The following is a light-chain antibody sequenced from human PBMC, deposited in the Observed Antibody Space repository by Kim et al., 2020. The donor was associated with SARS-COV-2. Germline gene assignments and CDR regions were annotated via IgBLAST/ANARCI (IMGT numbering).Light chain of an antibody. CDR1: SSNIGAPFD. CDR3: QSYDSSLSGYV. J-gene: IGLJ1*01. Sequence: VTISCTGSSSNIGAPFDVHWYQQRPGTAPKLLIYGNTNRPSGVPDRFSASKSDISASLAITGLQAEDEADYYCQSYDSSLSGYVFGTGTKVTVL. CDR2: GNT. V-gene: IGLV1-40*01.